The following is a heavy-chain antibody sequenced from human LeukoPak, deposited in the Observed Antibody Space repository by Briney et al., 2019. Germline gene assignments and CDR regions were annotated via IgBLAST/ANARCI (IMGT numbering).Heavy chain of an antibody. Sequence: GGSLRLSCAASGFTFSSYEMNWVRQAPGKGLEWVSYISSSGSTIYYADSVKGRFTISRDNAKNSLYLQMNSLRAEDTAVYYCAGAPGGSYGPTTDFDYWGQGTLVTVSS. CDR3: AGAPGGSYGPTTDFDY. CDR2: ISSSGSTI. D-gene: IGHD1-26*01. V-gene: IGHV3-48*03. CDR1: GFTFSSYE. J-gene: IGHJ4*02.